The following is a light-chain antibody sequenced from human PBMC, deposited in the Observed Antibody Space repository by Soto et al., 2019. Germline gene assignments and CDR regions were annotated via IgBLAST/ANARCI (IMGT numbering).Light chain of an antibody. CDR3: HQYVIHPWT. CDR2: GVS. J-gene: IGKJ1*01. V-gene: IGKV3-20*01. CDR1: QSFYSNS. Sequence: EVVLTQSPGTLSLSPGDRATLSCRASQSFYSNSLAWYQQKPGQAPRLLIYGVSSMATGIPDRFSGSRSGTDFTLTISRLEPEDFAVYYCHQYVIHPWTFGLGTKVEIK.